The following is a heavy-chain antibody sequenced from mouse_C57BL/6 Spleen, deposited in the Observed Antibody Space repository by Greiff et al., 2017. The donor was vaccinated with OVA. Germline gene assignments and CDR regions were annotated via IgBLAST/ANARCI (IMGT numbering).Heavy chain of an antibody. D-gene: IGHD1-1*01. Sequence: VQLQQSGAELVRPGASVTLSCKASGYTFTDYEMHWVKQTPVHGLEWIGAIDPETGGTAYNQKFKGKAILTADKSSSTAYMELRSLTSEDSAVYYCTYYGSNYAMDYWGQGTSVTVSS. CDR3: TYYGSNYAMDY. V-gene: IGHV1-15*01. CDR1: GYTFTDYE. CDR2: IDPETGGT. J-gene: IGHJ4*01.